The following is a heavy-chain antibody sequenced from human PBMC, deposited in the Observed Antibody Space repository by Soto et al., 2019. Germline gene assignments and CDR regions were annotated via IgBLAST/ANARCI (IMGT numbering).Heavy chain of an antibody. D-gene: IGHD3-10*01. Sequence: GGSLRLSCAASGFTFSSYAMSWVRQAPGKGLEWVSAISGSGGSTYYADSVKGRFTISRDNSRNTLYLQMNSLRAEDTAVYYCAKDDGDTNWFDPWGQGTLVTVSS. CDR1: GFTFSSYA. CDR2: ISGSGGST. CDR3: AKDDGDTNWFDP. J-gene: IGHJ5*02. V-gene: IGHV3-23*01.